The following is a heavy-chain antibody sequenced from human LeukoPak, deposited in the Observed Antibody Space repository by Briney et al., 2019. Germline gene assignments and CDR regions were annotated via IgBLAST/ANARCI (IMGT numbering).Heavy chain of an antibody. V-gene: IGHV1-24*01. CDR1: GYTLTELS. D-gene: IGHD6-19*01. CDR3: ARADRVPIAVAGTVDY. Sequence: GASVKVSCKVSGYTLTELSMHWVRQAPGKGLEWMGGFDPEDGETIYAQKFQGRVTMTEDTSTDTAYMELSSLRSEDTAVYYCARADRVPIAVAGTVDYWGQGTLVTVSS. J-gene: IGHJ4*02. CDR2: FDPEDGET.